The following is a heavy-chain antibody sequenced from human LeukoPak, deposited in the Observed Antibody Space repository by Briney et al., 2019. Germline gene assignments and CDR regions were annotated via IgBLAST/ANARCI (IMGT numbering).Heavy chain of an antibody. Sequence: SETLSLTCTVSGDSITSYYWSWIRQRPGEGLEWIGYIFHTGNTNYNPSLKSRVSMSLDTSKSQISLRLNSVTAADTAVYYCAKHRFGEPRFDNWGQGSLVSVSS. J-gene: IGHJ4*02. CDR2: IFHTGNT. CDR3: AKHRFGEPRFDN. CDR1: GDSITSYY. V-gene: IGHV4-59*08. D-gene: IGHD3-10*01.